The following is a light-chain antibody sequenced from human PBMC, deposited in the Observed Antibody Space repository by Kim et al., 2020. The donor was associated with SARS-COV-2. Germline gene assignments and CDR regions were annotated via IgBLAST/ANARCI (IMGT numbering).Light chain of an antibody. CDR1: QSVSRSD. Sequence: SSGERATSPCRDRQSVSRSDSAWYQQKPGQAPRHLIYEASTRATGIPDRFSGSGSGTDFTLTISRLEPEDFAVYYCQQYGSSPQTFGQGTKVDIK. J-gene: IGKJ1*01. CDR3: QQYGSSPQT. CDR2: EAS. V-gene: IGKV3-20*01.